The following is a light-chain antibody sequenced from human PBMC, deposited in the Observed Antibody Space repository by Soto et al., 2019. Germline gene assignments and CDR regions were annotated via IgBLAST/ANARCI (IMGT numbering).Light chain of an antibody. CDR3: QHFNSYPLT. J-gene: IGKJ4*01. CDR1: QGISSA. Sequence: AIQLTQSPSSLSASVGDRVTITCRASQGISSALAWYRQKPGKAPNLLKYDASSLESGVPSRFSGSGSGTDFTLTISSLQPEDFATYYCQHFNSYPLTFGGGTKVEIK. V-gene: IGKV1-13*02. CDR2: DAS.